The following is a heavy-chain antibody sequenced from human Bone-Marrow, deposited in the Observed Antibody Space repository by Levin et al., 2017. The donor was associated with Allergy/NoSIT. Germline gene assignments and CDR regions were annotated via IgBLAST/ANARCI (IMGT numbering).Heavy chain of an antibody. V-gene: IGHV3-23*01. CDR1: GFTFSSYA. CDR2: ISGSGGST. Sequence: QSGGSLRLSCAASGFTFSSYAMSWVRQAPGKGLEWVSAISGSGGSTYYADSVKGRFTISRDNSKNTLYLQMNSLRAEDTAVYYCAEKASLAAAGSEEGSYMDVWGKGTTVTVSS. CDR3: AEKASLAAAGSEEGSYMDV. D-gene: IGHD6-13*01. J-gene: IGHJ6*03.